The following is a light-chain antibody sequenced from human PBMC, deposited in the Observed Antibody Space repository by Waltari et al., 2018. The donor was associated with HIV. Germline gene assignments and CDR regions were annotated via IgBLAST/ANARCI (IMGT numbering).Light chain of an antibody. V-gene: IGKV3-15*01. J-gene: IGKJ4*01. CDR2: SAS. CDR1: QSVSSN. Sequence: EIVMTQSPATLSVSPGERATLSCRASQSVSSNLAWYQQRLGQAPRLLIFSASTRATGSPARFSGSGSGTEFTLTISSLQSEDFAVYYCQQYHNWPPLTFGGGTKVEIK. CDR3: QQYHNWPPLT.